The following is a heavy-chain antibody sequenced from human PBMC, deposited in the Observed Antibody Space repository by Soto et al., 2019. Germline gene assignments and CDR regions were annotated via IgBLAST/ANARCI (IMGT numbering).Heavy chain of an antibody. CDR1: GFTFNTFA. D-gene: IGHD4-4*01. CDR3: VKDKLYSNYEHYFDH. J-gene: IGHJ4*02. V-gene: IGHV3-23*01. Sequence: EAQLLESGGGLVQPGGSLRLSCAASGFTFNTFALTWVRQAPGKGLEWVSSITVDGGSTYYVDSVKGRFTVSRDNSKNTLYLQMNSLRPEDTAFYYCVKDKLYSNYEHYFDHWGQGTLVTVSS. CDR2: ITVDGGST.